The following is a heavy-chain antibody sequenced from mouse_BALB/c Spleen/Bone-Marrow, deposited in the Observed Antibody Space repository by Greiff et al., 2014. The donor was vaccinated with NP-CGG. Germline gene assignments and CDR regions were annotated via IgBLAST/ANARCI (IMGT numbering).Heavy chain of an antibody. CDR2: LSSGGSYT. J-gene: IGHJ3*01. V-gene: IGHV5-6*01. Sequence: VQLKESGGDLVKPGGSLKLSCAASGFTFSSYGVSWVRQTPDKRLEWVATLSSGGSYTYYPDSVKGRFTISRDNAKNTLYLQMSSLKSEDTAMYYCARRDYDYDGPWFAYWGQGTLVTVSA. D-gene: IGHD2-4*01. CDR1: GFTFSSYG. CDR3: ARRDYDYDGPWFAY.